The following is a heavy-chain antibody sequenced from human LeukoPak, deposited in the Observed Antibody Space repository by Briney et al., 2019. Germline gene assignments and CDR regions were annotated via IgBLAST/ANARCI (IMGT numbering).Heavy chain of an antibody. D-gene: IGHD3-10*01. CDR3: AREHTGNYGSAFDI. CDR1: GYTFTGYY. J-gene: IGHJ3*02. CDR2: INPNSGGT. V-gene: IGHV1-2*02. Sequence: GASVKVSCKASGYTFTGYYMHWVRQAPGQGLEWMGWINPNSGGTNYAQKFQGRVTMTRDTSISTAYMELSRLRSDDTAVYYCAREHTGNYGSAFDIWGQGTMVTVSS.